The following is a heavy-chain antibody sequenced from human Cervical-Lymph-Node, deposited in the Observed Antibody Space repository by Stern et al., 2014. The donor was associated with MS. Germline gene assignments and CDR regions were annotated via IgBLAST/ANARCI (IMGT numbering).Heavy chain of an antibody. J-gene: IGHJ4*02. CDR1: GGSFSGYY. V-gene: IGHV4-34*01. Sequence: QLQPQHWGAGLLKPSATLSLTCAVYGGSFSGYYWSWIRQPPGTGLAWIGEINHSGSTNYNPSLKSRVTISVDTSKNQFSLKLSSVTAADTAVYYCARGGAEHYYFDYWGQGTLVTVSS. CDR3: ARGGAEHYYFDY. D-gene: IGHD3-3*02. CDR2: INHSGST.